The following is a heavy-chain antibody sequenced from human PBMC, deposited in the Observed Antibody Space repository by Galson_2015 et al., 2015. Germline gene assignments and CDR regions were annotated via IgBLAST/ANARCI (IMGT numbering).Heavy chain of an antibody. J-gene: IGHJ6*04. CDR2: INPSGGST. CDR1: GYTFTSYY. D-gene: IGHD5-12*01. CDR3: ARVYSSYVTDLRGPGGTGSMDV. V-gene: IGHV1-46*01. Sequence: SVKVSCKASGYTFTSYYMHWVRQAPGQGLEWMGIINPSGGSTSYAQKFQGRVTMTRDTSTSTVYMELSSLRSEDTAVYYCARVYSSYVTDLRGPGGTGSMDVWGKGTTVTVSS.